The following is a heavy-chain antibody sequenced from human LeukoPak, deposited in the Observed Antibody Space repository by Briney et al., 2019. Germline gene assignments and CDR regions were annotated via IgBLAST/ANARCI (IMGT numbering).Heavy chain of an antibody. CDR3: ARERRYFNWFDP. V-gene: IGHV1-18*01. J-gene: IGHJ5*02. CDR2: ISAYNGNT. CDR1: GYTFTSYG. Sequence: ASVKVSCKASGYTFTSYGISWVRQAPGQGLEWMGWISAYNGNTNYAQKFQGRVTMTRDTSISTAYMELSRLRSDDTAVYYCARERRYFNWFDPWGQGTLVTVSS. D-gene: IGHD3-9*01.